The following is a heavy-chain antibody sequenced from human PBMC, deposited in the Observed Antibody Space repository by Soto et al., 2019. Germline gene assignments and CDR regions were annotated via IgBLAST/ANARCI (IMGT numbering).Heavy chain of an antibody. V-gene: IGHV4-39*01. D-gene: IGHD1-1*01. CDR2: IYYSGST. CDR1: GDSISGSDYY. Sequence: QLQLQESGPRLVQPSETLSLTCTVSGDSISGSDYYWGWIRQPPGKGLEWIGSIYYSGSTYYNPSLKSRVTILVDTSKNQFSLKLTSVTAADTAVYYCGRHDEDHYAGSAYPYVDYWGQGNLVTVSS. CDR3: GRHDEDHYAGSAYPYVDY. J-gene: IGHJ4*02.